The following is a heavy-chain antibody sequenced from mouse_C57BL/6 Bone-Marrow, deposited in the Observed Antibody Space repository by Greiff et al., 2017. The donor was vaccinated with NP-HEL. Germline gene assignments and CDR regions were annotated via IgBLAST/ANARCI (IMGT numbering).Heavy chain of an antibody. Sequence: VKLQQPGTELVKPGASVKLSCKASGYTFTSYWMHWVKQRPGQGLEWIGNINPSNGGTNYNEKFKSKATLTVDKSSSTAYMQLSSLTSEDSAVYYGARWGYYGSSYVGNYWGQGTTLTVSS. D-gene: IGHD1-1*01. CDR2: INPSNGGT. CDR1: GYTFTSYW. V-gene: IGHV1-53*01. J-gene: IGHJ2*01. CDR3: ARWGYYGSSYVGNY.